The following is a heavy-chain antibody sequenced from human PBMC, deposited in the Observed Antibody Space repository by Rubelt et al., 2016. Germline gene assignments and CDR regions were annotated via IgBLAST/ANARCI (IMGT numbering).Heavy chain of an antibody. CDR2: ISYDGSNR. Sequence: QVQLVESGGGVVQPGRSLRLSCAASGFTFSSYAMHWVRQAPGKGLEWVAVISYDGSNRYYADSVKGRFTMSRDNSKKTGYLQRNSLRAEETAVYYCARDFSIYYYGMDVWGQGTTVTVSS. D-gene: IGHD2-2*01. V-gene: IGHV3-30*04. J-gene: IGHJ6*02. CDR3: ARDFSIYYYGMDV. CDR1: GFTFSSYA.